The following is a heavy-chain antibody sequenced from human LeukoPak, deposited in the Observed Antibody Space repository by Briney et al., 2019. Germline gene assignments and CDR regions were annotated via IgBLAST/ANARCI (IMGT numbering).Heavy chain of an antibody. Sequence: GGSLRLSCAASGFSFSRYAMGWVRQAPGKGLEWVSTVNESGGRTYYADSVKGRFTMSRDNSRSTLYLQMNSLRAEDTAVYYCAKEGRPNSGGGFFDYWGQGTRVTVSS. J-gene: IGHJ4*02. CDR2: VNESGGRT. V-gene: IGHV3-23*01. CDR1: GFSFSRYA. D-gene: IGHD5-12*01. CDR3: AKEGRPNSGGGFFDY.